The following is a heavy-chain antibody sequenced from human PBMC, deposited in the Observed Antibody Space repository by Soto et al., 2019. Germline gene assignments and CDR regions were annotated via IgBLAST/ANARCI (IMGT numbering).Heavy chain of an antibody. J-gene: IGHJ4*02. Sequence: GGSLRLSCAASGFTFSSYAMSWVRQAPGKGLEWVSAISGSGGSTYYADSVKGRFTIPRDNSKNTLYLQMNSLRAEDTAVYYCAKYHTRYGSGGSCYSYDYWGQGTLVTVSS. CDR1: GFTFSSYA. V-gene: IGHV3-23*01. CDR2: ISGSGGST. D-gene: IGHD2-15*01. CDR3: AKYHTRYGSGGSCYSYDY.